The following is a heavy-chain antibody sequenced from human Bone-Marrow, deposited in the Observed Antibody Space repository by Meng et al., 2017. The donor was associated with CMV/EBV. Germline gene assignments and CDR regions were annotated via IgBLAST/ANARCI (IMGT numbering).Heavy chain of an antibody. V-gene: IGHV3-21*01. CDR2: ISSSSSYI. CDR3: ARADIVVVPAATYYYYYGMDV. CDR1: GLDFNTSS. D-gene: IGHD2-2*01. Sequence: GESLKISCAASGLDFNTSSMNWVRQAPGKGLEWVSSISSSSSYIYYADSVKGRFTISRDNAKNSLYLQMNSLRAEDTAVYYCARADIVVVPAATYYYYYGMDVWGQGTTVTVSS. J-gene: IGHJ6*02.